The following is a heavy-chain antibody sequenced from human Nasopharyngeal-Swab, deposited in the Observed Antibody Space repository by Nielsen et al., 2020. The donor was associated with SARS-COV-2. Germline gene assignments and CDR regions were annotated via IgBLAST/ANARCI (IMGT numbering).Heavy chain of an antibody. Sequence: WIRQPPGKGLEWIGEALHDRRTSYHSTLESRVTISIDTSRNQFSLRLTSVTAADTAVYYCAKEGSGSPALSWGQGILVTVSS. D-gene: IGHD1-26*01. CDR2: ALHDRRT. CDR3: AKEGSGSPALS. J-gene: IGHJ5*02. V-gene: IGHV4-4*02.